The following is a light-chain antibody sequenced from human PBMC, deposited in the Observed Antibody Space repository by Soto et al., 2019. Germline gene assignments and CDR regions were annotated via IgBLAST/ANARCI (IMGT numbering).Light chain of an antibody. CDR3: QQVKTYPRT. CDR1: QGIRND. J-gene: IGKJ4*01. V-gene: IGKV1-17*01. CDR2: EES. Sequence: DIQMTQAPSSLSASVGDRVTITCRASQGIRNDLGWYQQKPGKPAKLLIYEESTLHSGVPSRFSGRKSGTQFTLTIDSLQPEDFATYYCQQVKTYPRTFGGGTTGDI.